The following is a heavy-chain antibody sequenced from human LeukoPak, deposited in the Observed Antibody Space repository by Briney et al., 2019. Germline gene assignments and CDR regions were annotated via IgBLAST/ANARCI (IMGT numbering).Heavy chain of an antibody. Sequence: PSETLSLTCAVSGYSISSGYYWGWIRQPPGKGLEWVGSIYHSGSTYYNPSLKSRVTISVDTSKNQFSLKLNSVTAADTAVYYCATTVTTVGYYYMDVWGKGTTVTVSS. CDR2: IYHSGST. V-gene: IGHV4-38-2*01. CDR3: ATTVTTVGYYYMDV. CDR1: GYSISSGYY. D-gene: IGHD4-17*01. J-gene: IGHJ6*03.